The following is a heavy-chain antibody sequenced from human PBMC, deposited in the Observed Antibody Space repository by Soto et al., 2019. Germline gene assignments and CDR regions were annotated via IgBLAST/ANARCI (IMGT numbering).Heavy chain of an antibody. CDR1: GGSISSSNW. V-gene: IGHV4-4*02. CDR2: IYHSGRT. J-gene: IGHJ4*02. CDR3: ARLRTYDLMTAPDY. Sequence: QVQLQESGPGLVKPSGTLSLICVVSGGSISSSNWWSWVRQPPGKGLEWIGEIYHSGRTNYNPSLKRRVTILIDKSKNQFSLKLSSVTAADTAVYYCARLRTYDLMTAPDYWGQGTLVTVSS. D-gene: IGHD2-21*02.